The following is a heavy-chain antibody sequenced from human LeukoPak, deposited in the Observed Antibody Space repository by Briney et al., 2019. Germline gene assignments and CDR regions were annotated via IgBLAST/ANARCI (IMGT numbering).Heavy chain of an antibody. J-gene: IGHJ6*02. CDR1: GGSFSGYY. D-gene: IGHD4-23*01. V-gene: IGHV4-34*01. CDR3: ARELLHNDFYGMDV. Sequence: SETLSLTCAVYGGSFSGYYWSWIRQPPGKGLEWIGEINHSGSTNYNPPLKSRVTISVDTSKNQFSLKLSSVTAADTAVYYCARELLHNDFYGMDVWGQGTTVTVSS. CDR2: INHSGST.